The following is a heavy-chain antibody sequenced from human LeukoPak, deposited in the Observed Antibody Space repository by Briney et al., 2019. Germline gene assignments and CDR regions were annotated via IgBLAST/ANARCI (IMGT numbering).Heavy chain of an antibody. CDR2: IRSDGSNK. CDR1: GFTFSSYG. D-gene: IGHD3-22*01. J-gene: IGHJ4*02. V-gene: IGHV3-30*02. Sequence: GGSLRLSCAASGFTFSSYGMHWVRQAPGKGLEWVAFIRSDGSNKYYADSVKGRFTISRDNSKNTLYLQMNSLRAEDTAAYYCAKTYYYDSSGYYYFEYFDYWGQGTLVTVSS. CDR3: AKTYYYDSSGYYYFEYFDY.